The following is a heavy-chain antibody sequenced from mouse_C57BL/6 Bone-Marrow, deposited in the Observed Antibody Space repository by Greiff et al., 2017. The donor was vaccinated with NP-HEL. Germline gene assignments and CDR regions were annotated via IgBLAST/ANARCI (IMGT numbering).Heavy chain of an antibody. D-gene: IGHD2-13*01. V-gene: IGHV1-82*01. Sequence: QVQLQQSGPELVKPGASVKISCKASGYAFSSYWMNWVKPRPGKGLEWIGRIYPGDGDTNYNGKFKGKATLTADKSSSTAYMQLSSLTSEDSAVCFCASASESGDSLYYLDYWGQGTTLTVSS. J-gene: IGHJ2*01. CDR3: ASASESGDSLYYLDY. CDR1: GYAFSSYW. CDR2: IYPGDGDT.